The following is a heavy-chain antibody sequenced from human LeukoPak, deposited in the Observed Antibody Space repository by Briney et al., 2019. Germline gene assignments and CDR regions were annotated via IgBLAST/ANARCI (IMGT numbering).Heavy chain of an antibody. Sequence: SETLSLTCAVYGGSFSAYYWSWIRPPPGKGLEWIGEINHSGSTNYNPSLKSRVTISVDTSKNQFSLKLTPVTAADTAVYYCARDYGDYVHYYMDVWGKGTTVTVSS. CDR2: INHSGST. V-gene: IGHV4-34*01. CDR1: GGSFSAYY. D-gene: IGHD4-17*01. CDR3: ARDYGDYVHYYMDV. J-gene: IGHJ6*03.